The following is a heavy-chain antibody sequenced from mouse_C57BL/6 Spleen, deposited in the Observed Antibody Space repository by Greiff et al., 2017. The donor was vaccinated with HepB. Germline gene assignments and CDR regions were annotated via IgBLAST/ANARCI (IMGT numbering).Heavy chain of an antibody. CDR3: VRELTYDYDGGAWFAY. V-gene: IGHV10-3*01. J-gene: IGHJ3*01. Sequence: EVKLVESGGGLVQPKGSLKLSCAASGFTFNTYAMHWVRQAPGKGLEWVARIRSKSSNYATYYADSVKDRLTISRDDSQSMLYLQMNNLKTEDTAMYYCVRELTYDYDGGAWFAYWGQGTLVTVSA. CDR2: IRSKSSNYAT. CDR1: GFTFNTYA. D-gene: IGHD2-4*01.